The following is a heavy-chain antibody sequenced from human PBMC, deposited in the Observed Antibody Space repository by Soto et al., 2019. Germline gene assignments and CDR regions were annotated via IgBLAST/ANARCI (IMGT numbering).Heavy chain of an antibody. Sequence: QITLKESGPTLVKPTQTLTLTCSFSGFSLSTSGVGVGWIRQPPGKALEWLALIYWDDDKRYSPSLKSRLTITKDTSKNQVVLTMTNMDPVDTATYYCAHRRSYGDTYNWFDPWGQGTLVTVSS. CDR3: AHRRSYGDTYNWFDP. CDR1: GFSLSTSGVG. D-gene: IGHD4-17*01. V-gene: IGHV2-5*02. J-gene: IGHJ5*02. CDR2: IYWDDDK.